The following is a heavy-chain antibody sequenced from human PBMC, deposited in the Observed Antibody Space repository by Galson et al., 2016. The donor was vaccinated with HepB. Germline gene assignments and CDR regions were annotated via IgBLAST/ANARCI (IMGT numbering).Heavy chain of an antibody. V-gene: IGHV3-7*01. Sequence: SLRLSCAASGLSFSGFWMSWVRQAPGKGLEWVANIKSDGSERSYVDSVKGRFTISRDNAENSLYLQMNSLRDEDTAVYYCARDRRGSSGWYYLDFWGQGILVTVSS. CDR1: GLSFSGFW. CDR3: ARDRRGSSGWYYLDF. CDR2: IKSDGSER. J-gene: IGHJ4*02. D-gene: IGHD6-19*01.